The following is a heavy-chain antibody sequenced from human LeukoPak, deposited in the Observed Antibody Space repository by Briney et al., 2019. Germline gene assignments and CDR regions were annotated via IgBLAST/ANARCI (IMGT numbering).Heavy chain of an antibody. J-gene: IGHJ4*02. CDR1: GGSISSYY. CDR3: ARRYSRRGYFDY. D-gene: IGHD5-18*01. CDR2: IYYSGST. V-gene: IGHV4-59*01. Sequence: PSETLSLTCTVSGGSISSYYWSWIRQPPGKGLEWIGYIYYSGSTNYNPSLKSRVTISVDTSKNQFSLKLSSVTAADTAVYYRARRYSRRGYFDYWGQGTLVTVSS.